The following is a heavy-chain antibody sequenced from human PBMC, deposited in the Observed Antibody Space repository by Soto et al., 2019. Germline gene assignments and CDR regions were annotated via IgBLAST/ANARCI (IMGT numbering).Heavy chain of an antibody. D-gene: IGHD6-13*01. Sequence: GASVKVSCKASGYTFSDYYIHWVRQAPGQGLEWMGWINPDTGGTDYKQKFQGWVTMTRDTSISTAYMELSSLKSDDTAVYYCARAAGRDGSSWYRGGYDYWGQGTLVT. V-gene: IGHV1-2*04. CDR2: INPDTGGT. CDR1: GYTFSDYY. J-gene: IGHJ4*02. CDR3: ARAAGRDGSSWYRGGYDY.